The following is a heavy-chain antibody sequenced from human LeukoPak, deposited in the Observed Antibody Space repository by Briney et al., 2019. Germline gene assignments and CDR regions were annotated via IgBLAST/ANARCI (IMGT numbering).Heavy chain of an antibody. CDR2: IYPGDSDT. Sequence: GESLKISCKGSGYTFTTYWIGWVRQMPGKGLEWMGIIYPGDSDTRYSPSFQGQVTISADKSISTAYLQWSSLKASDTAMYYCATYSSSSGVDYWGQGTLVTVSS. V-gene: IGHV5-51*01. CDR1: GYTFTTYW. J-gene: IGHJ4*02. CDR3: ATYSSSSGVDY. D-gene: IGHD6-6*01.